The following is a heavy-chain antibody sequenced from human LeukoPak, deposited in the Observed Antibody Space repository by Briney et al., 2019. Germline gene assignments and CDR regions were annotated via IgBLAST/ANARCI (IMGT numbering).Heavy chain of an antibody. V-gene: IGHV3-30*18. D-gene: IGHD5-24*01. Sequence: PGGSLRLSCAASGFTFSSYGMHWVRQAPGKGLEWVAVISYDGSNKYYADSVKGRFTISRDNSKNTLYLQMNSLRAEDTAVYYCAKEGMMATSPDYWGQGTLVTVSS. J-gene: IGHJ4*02. CDR3: AKEGMMATSPDY. CDR1: GFTFSSYG. CDR2: ISYDGSNK.